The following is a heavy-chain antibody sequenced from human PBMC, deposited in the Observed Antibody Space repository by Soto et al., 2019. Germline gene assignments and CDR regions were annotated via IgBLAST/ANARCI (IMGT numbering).Heavy chain of an antibody. CDR1: GYTFTGYY. J-gene: IGHJ1*01. V-gene: IGHV1-2*02. CDR2: INPNSGGT. D-gene: IGHD3-22*01. Sequence: ASVKVSCKASGYTFTGYYMHWVRQAPGQGLEWMGWINPNSGGTNYAQKFQGRVTMTRDTSISTAYMELSRLRSDDTAVYYCARVSPPYYDSSGYYYGSNFQHWGQGTLVTSPQ. CDR3: ARVSPPYYDSSGYYYGSNFQH.